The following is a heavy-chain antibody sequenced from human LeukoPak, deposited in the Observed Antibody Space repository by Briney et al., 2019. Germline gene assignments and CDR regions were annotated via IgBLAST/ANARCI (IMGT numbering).Heavy chain of an antibody. J-gene: IGHJ3*02. D-gene: IGHD3-22*01. CDR1: GGTFSSYA. CDR3: ARESSGPTIDI. V-gene: IGHV1-69*04. Sequence: GASVTVPCKASGGTFSSYAISWVRQAPGQGLEWMGRIIPIFGIANYAQKFQGRVTITADKSTSTAYMELSSLRSEDTAVYYCARESSGPTIDIWGQGTMVTVSS. CDR2: IIPIFGIA.